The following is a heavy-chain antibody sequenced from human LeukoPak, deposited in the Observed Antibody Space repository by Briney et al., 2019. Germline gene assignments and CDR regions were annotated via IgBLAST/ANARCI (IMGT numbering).Heavy chain of an antibody. Sequence: PSETLSLTCTVSGGSISNYYWSWIRQPPGKGLEWIGYIYYSGTTNYSPSLKSRVTISVDTSKNQFSLKLSSVTAADTAVYYCARVMGCGWTGFDYWGQGTLVTVSS. CDR1: GGSISNYY. CDR3: ARVMGCGWTGFDY. V-gene: IGHV4-59*01. D-gene: IGHD3/OR15-3a*01. CDR2: IYYSGTT. J-gene: IGHJ4*02.